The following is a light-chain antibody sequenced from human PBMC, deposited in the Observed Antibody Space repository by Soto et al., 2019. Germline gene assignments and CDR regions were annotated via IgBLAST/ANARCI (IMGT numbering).Light chain of an antibody. CDR2: DNN. Sequence: QSVLTQPPSVSGAPGQRVTISCTGSSSNIGAGYGVYWYQQLPGTAPKLLIYDNNNRPSGVPDRFSGSRSGTSASLAITGLQAKDEADYYCQSYDGSLGGSVVFGGGTKLTVL. V-gene: IGLV1-40*01. CDR3: QSYDGSLGGSVV. J-gene: IGLJ2*01. CDR1: SSNIGAGYG.